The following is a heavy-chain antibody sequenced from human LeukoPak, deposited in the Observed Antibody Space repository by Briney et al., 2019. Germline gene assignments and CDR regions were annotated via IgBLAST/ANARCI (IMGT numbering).Heavy chain of an antibody. J-gene: IGHJ6*04. CDR1: GFTFDDYA. V-gene: IGHV3-9*03. D-gene: IGHD3-10*01. CDR2: ISWNSGSI. CDR3: ARGGYYGSGPMDV. Sequence: GRSLRLSCAASGFTFDDYAMHWVRQDPGKGLEWVSGISWNSGSIGCADSVKGRFTISRDNAKNSLYLQMNSLRAEDMALYYCARGGYYGSGPMDVWGKGTTVTVSS.